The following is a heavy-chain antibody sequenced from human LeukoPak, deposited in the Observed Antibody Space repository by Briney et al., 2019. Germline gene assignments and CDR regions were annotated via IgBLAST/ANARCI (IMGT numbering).Heavy chain of an antibody. V-gene: IGHV3-23*01. CDR2: INTPGGST. CDR1: GFTFSSYA. CDR3: ARDKSSGYYYFDY. D-gene: IGHD3-22*01. Sequence: GGSLRLSCAASGFTFSSYAMSWVRQAPGKGLEWVSAINTPGGSTYYADSVKGRFTISRDNSKNTLCLQMNSLRAEDTALYYCARDKSSGYYYFDYWGQGTLVTVSS. J-gene: IGHJ4*02.